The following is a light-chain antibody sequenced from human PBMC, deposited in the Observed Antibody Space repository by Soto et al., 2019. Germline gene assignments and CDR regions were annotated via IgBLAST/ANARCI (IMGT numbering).Light chain of an antibody. Sequence: DTEMTQSPDTLSVSPGESATLSCRASQDVSTNLARFHHKPGQTPRLVLYGASKRATGIPARFSGSGSGRHLTLPIRSLPSEDFGVYYCQNYNNWPQHSFGKGPK. CDR1: QDVSTN. V-gene: IGKV3-15*01. CDR3: QNYNNWPQHS. CDR2: GAS. J-gene: IGKJ2*03.